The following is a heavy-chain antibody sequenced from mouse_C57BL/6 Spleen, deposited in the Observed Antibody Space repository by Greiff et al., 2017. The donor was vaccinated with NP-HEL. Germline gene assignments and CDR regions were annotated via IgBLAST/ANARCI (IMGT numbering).Heavy chain of an antibody. Sequence: QVQLQQPGAELVRPGSSVKLSCKASGYTFTSYWMHWVKQRPIQGLEWIGNIDPSDSETHYNQKLKGQSTLSGDKSSSTAYMQLSRLTSEDSAVYYCARAVYGCTGDGMDYWGQGTLVTVSA. V-gene: IGHV1-52*01. CDR3: ARAVYGCTGDGMDY. D-gene: IGHD2-3*01. CDR1: GYTFTSYW. J-gene: IGHJ4*01. CDR2: IDPSDSET.